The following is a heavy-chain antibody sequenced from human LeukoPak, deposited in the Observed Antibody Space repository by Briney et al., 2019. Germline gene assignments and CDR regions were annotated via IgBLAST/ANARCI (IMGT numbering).Heavy chain of an antibody. CDR2: ISSNGGST. V-gene: IGHV3-64*01. D-gene: IGHD2-15*01. CDR1: GFTICCKA. J-gene: IGHJ4*02. Sequence: PGGSLSFTYAASGFTICCKAMHWVRQAPGKGLEYVSAISSNGGSTYYANSVKGRFTISRDNSKNTLYLQMGSVRAEDMAVYYCARDRTPGYCNGGSGRSVAFDYWGQGTLVTVSS. CDR3: ARDRTPGYCNGGSGRSVAFDY.